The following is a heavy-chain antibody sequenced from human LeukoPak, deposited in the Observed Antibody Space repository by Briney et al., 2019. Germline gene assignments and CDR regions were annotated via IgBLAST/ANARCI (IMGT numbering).Heavy chain of an antibody. CDR1: GGSISSGGYY. V-gene: IGHV4-31*03. CDR2: IYYSGST. CDR3: ARASGYYYDSSGYYFDY. Sequence: PSQTLSLTCTVSGGSISSGGYYWSWIRQHPGKGLEWIGHIYYSGSTYYNPSLKSRVTISVDTSKNQFSLKLSSVTAADTAVYYCARASGYYYDSSGYYFDYWGQGTLVTVSS. J-gene: IGHJ4*02. D-gene: IGHD3-22*01.